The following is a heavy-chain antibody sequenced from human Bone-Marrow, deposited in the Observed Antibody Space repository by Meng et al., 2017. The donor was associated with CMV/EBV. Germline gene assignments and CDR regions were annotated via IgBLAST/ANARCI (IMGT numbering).Heavy chain of an antibody. CDR2: INPNSGDT. CDR3: ARAGYGDYGVDY. CDR1: GFSFTGYY. Sequence: QASGFSFTGYYMHWVRQAPGQGLEWVGWINPNSGDTSYAQKFQDRVTMTRDTSINTAYMKLSSLTSHDTAMYYCARAGYGDYGVDYWGQGTLVTVSS. J-gene: IGHJ4*02. V-gene: IGHV1-2*02. D-gene: IGHD4-17*01.